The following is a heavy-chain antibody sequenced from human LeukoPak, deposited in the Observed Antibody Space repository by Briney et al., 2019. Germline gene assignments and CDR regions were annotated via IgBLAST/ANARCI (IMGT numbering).Heavy chain of an antibody. CDR3: ATPLTALPFDC. CDR1: GFTFSNAW. CDR2: IKSKTDGGTI. J-gene: IGHJ4*02. Sequence: GGFLRLSCAASGFTFSNAWMSWVRQAPGKGLEWVGRIKSKTDGGTIDYAAPVKGRFTISRDDSQNTVYLQMNSLKTEDTATYYCATPLTALPFDCWGQGTLVTVSS. V-gene: IGHV3-15*01. D-gene: IGHD2-21*02.